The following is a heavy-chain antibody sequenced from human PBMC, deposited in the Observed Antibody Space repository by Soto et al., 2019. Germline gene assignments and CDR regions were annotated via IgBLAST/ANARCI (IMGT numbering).Heavy chain of an antibody. J-gene: IGHJ2*01. Sequence: QVQLVQSGAEVKKPGSSVTVSRKASGGTFSSYTISWVRQAPGQGLEWMGGIIRIFGTANYAQKFQGRVTSTADESTSTAYIELSSLRSEDTAVYYCARGNHRWLQLWYFDLWGRGTLVTVSS. CDR2: IIRIFGTA. CDR1: GGTFSSYT. CDR3: ARGNHRWLQLWYFDL. V-gene: IGHV1-69*12. D-gene: IGHD5-12*01.